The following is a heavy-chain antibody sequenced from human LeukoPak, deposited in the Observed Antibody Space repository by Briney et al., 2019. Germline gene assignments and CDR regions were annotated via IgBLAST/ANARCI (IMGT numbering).Heavy chain of an antibody. CDR3: VITYDSSGYYSHDAFDI. CDR1: GFIFSSYA. V-gene: IGHV3-23*01. D-gene: IGHD3-22*01. CDR2: ISGSGGST. Sequence: GGSLRLSCAASGFIFSSYAMSWVRQAPGKGLEWVSAISGSGGSTYYADSVKGRFTISRDNSKNTLYLQMNSLRAEGTAVYYCVITYDSSGYYSHDAFDIWGQGTMVTVSS. J-gene: IGHJ3*02.